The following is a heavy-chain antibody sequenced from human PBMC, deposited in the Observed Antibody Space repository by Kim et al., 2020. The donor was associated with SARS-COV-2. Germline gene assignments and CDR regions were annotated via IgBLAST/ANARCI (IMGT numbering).Heavy chain of an antibody. CDR2: IKQDGSEK. CDR1: GFTFSSYW. CDR3: ARAGYYGSGRFYGMDV. J-gene: IGHJ6*02. Sequence: GGSLRLSCAASGFTFSSYWMSWVRQAPGKGLEWVANIKQDGSEKYYVDSVKGRFTISRDNAKNSLYLQMNSLRAEDTAVYYCARAGYYGSGRFYGMDVWGQGTTVTVSS. D-gene: IGHD3-10*01. V-gene: IGHV3-7*01.